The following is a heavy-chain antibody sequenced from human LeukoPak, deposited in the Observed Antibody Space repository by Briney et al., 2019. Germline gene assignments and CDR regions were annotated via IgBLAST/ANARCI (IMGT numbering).Heavy chain of an antibody. CDR1: GFTFSSYS. CDR3: ARAGRFLAYYYGMDV. D-gene: IGHD3-3*01. J-gene: IGHJ6*02. Sequence: QTGGSLRLSCAASGFTFSSYSMSWVRQAPGKGLEWVSYISSSSSTIYYADSVKGRFTISRDNAKNSLYLQMNSLRGEDTAVYYCARAGRFLAYYYGMDVWGQGTTVTVSS. V-gene: IGHV3-48*01. CDR2: ISSSSSTI.